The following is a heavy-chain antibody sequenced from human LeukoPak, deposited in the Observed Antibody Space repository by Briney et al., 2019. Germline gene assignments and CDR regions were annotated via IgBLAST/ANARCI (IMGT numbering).Heavy chain of an antibody. Sequence: GGSLRLSCAASGFTFSDYYMSWIRQAPGKGLEWVSYIRSSGSTIYYADSVKGRFTISRDNAKNSLYLQMNSLRAEDTAVYYCARVDCSSTSCYEFDYWGQGTLVTVSS. J-gene: IGHJ4*02. CDR3: ARVDCSSTSCYEFDY. CDR1: GFTFSDYY. CDR2: IRSSGSTI. V-gene: IGHV3-11*04. D-gene: IGHD2-2*01.